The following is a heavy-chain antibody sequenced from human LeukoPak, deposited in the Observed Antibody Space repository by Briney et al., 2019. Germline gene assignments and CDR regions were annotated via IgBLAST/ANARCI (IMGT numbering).Heavy chain of an antibody. Sequence: PGGSLTLTCAASGFAFSSQDMGWVRQAPGKGLEWVSAISDSGDRTYYVDSVKGRFTISRDNSKNTLYLQMNSLRADDTAVYYCAKDARRSSGWYFFDHWGQGTVVSVSS. V-gene: IGHV3-23*01. CDR1: GFAFSSQD. J-gene: IGHJ4*02. D-gene: IGHD6-19*01. CDR3: AKDARRSSGWYFFDH. CDR2: ISDSGDRT.